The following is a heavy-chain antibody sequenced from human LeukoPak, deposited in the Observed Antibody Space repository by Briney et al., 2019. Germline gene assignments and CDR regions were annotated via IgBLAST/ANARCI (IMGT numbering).Heavy chain of an antibody. J-gene: IGHJ4*02. CDR3: ATGHYDMLTGYYNAPFDY. V-gene: IGHV3-23*01. D-gene: IGHD3-9*01. CDR2: ISGSGSST. Sequence: GGSLRLSCAVSGFTFSEYAMSWVRQAPGKGLEWVSAISGSGSSTYYADSVKGRFTISRDNSKNTLYPQMNSLRAEDTAVYYCATGHYDMLTGYYNAPFDYWGQGTLVTASS. CDR1: GFTFSEYA.